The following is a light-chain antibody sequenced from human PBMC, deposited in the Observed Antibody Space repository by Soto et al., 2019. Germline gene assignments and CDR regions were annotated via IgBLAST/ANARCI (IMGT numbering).Light chain of an antibody. CDR1: QNVFYTSNNKNY. CDR3: QQYYSAPWT. J-gene: IGKJ1*01. CDR2: WAS. Sequence: VMTQSPASMAVSLGERATINCKCSQNVFYTSNNKNYIAWYQHRPGQPPRLLFYWASTRESGVPDRFTGSGSATDFTLTICSLQAEDVAVYYCQQYYSAPWTFGQGTKVDIK. V-gene: IGKV4-1*01.